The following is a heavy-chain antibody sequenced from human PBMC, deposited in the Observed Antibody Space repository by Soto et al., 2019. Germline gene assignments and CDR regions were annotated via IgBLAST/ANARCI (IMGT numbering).Heavy chain of an antibody. CDR3: ARDLPPPAYYYDSSGPDAFDI. CDR2: ISAYNGNT. J-gene: IGHJ3*02. V-gene: IGHV1-18*04. D-gene: IGHD3-22*01. Sequence: GASVKVSCKASGYTFTSYGISWARQAPGQGLEWMGWISAYNGNTNYAQKLQGRVTMTTDTSTSTAYMELRSLRSDDTAVYYCARDLPPPAYYYDSSGPDAFDIWGQGTMVTVSS. CDR1: GYTFTSYG.